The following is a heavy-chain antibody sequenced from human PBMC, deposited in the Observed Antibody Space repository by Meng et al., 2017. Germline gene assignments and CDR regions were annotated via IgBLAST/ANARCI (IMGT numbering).Heavy chain of an antibody. D-gene: IGHD1-1*01. CDR2: ISGDGSIT. CDR1: GFTFNNYW. CDR3: LDEAPRSDY. Sequence: EVSLVGSGGGLVQRGVSLSLYCASSGFTFNNYWMHGVRQVPGKGLVWVSRISGDGSITNYADSVKGRFTISRDNAKNTLYLQMNSLRPEDTAVYYCLDEAPRSDYWGQGSLVTVSS. J-gene: IGHJ4*02. V-gene: IGHV3-74*01.